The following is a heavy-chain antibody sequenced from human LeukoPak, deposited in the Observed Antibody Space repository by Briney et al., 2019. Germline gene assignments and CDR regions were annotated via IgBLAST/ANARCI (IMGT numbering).Heavy chain of an antibody. CDR2: IYYTGST. D-gene: IGHD3-22*01. J-gene: IGHJ4*02. V-gene: IGHV4-39*01. CDR1: GGSISSSSYY. Sequence: SETLPLTCTVSGGSISSSSYYWGWIRQPPGKGLEWIGNIYYTGSTYYNPSLKSRVTISVDTSKNQFSLKLSSVTAADTAVYYCARSPDSSGYWGFIDYWGQGTLVTVSS. CDR3: ARSPDSSGYWGFIDY.